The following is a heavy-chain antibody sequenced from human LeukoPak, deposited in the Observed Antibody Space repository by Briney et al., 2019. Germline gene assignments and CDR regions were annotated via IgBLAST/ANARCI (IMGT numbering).Heavy chain of an antibody. Sequence: GGSLRLSCAASGFTFSGSAMHWVRQASGKGLEWVGRIRGKANSYATAYAASVKGRFIISRDDSKNTAYLQMNSLKTEDTAMYYCTSNNFDSSGYNNWFDPWGQGTLVTVSS. CDR2: IRGKANSYAT. CDR1: GFTFSGSA. CDR3: TSNNFDSSGYNNWFDP. V-gene: IGHV3-73*01. J-gene: IGHJ5*02. D-gene: IGHD3-22*01.